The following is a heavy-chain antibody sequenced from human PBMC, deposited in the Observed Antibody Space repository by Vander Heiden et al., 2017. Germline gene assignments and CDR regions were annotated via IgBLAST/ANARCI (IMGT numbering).Heavy chain of an antibody. J-gene: IGHJ3*02. CDR2: IIPSFGTA. V-gene: IGHV1-69*01. D-gene: IGHD2-15*01. CDR3: ARKSGLYDAFDI. CDR1: GGPFSSYA. Sequence: QVQLVQSGAEVKKPGSSVKVSCKASGGPFSSYAISWVRQAPGQGLEWMGGIIPSFGTANDAQKFQGRVTITADESTSTAYMERSSLRSEDTAVYYCARKSGLYDAFDIWGQGTMVTVSS.